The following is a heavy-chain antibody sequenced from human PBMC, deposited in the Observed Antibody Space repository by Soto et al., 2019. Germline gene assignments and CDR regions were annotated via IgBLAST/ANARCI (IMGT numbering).Heavy chain of an antibody. D-gene: IGHD3-10*01. J-gene: IGHJ3*02. Sequence: QVQLVESGGGVVQPGRSLRLSCAASGFTFSDYGIHWVRQAPGKGLAWVAVISYDGNKRHHADSVKGRFTVSRDNSKDTLYLQMDSLRAEDTAVYYCAKKWYNYASGSYALDIWGQGTMVTVSS. CDR1: GFTFSDYG. CDR2: ISYDGNKR. V-gene: IGHV3-30*18. CDR3: AKKWYNYASGSYALDI.